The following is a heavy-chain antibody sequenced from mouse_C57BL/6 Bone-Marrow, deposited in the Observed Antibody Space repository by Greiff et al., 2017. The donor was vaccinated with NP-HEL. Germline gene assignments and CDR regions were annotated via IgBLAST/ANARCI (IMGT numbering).Heavy chain of an antibody. CDR3: TRDRPGYGYFDY. CDR2: ISSGGDYI. Sequence: EVKLVESGEGLVKPGGSLKLSCAASGFTFSSYAMSWVRQTPEKRLEWVAYISSGGDYIYYADTVKGRFTISRDNDRNTLYLQMSSLKSEDTAMYYCTRDRPGYGYFDYWGKGTTLTVSS. CDR1: GFTFSSYA. V-gene: IGHV5-9-1*02. J-gene: IGHJ2*01. D-gene: IGHD1-2*01.